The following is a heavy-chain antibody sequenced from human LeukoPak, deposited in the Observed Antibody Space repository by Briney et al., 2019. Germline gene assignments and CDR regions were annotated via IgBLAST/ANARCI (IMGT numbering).Heavy chain of an antibody. CDR2: IGYDGSNK. CDR1: GFTFSSYG. D-gene: IGHD3-3*01. Sequence: QPGGSLRLSCAASGFTFSSYGMHWVRQAPGKGLEWVAFIGYDGSNKYYADCVKGRFTISRDNSKNTLYLQMNSLRAEDTAVYYCAKDIVLRFLEWPWYFDLWGRGTLVTVSS. CDR3: AKDIVLRFLEWPWYFDL. J-gene: IGHJ2*01. V-gene: IGHV3-30*02.